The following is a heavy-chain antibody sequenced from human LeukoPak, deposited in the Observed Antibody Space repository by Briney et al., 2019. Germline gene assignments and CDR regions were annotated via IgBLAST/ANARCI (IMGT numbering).Heavy chain of an antibody. V-gene: IGHV3-30-3*01. J-gene: IGHJ4*02. CDR3: ARSWRREMAFDY. CDR1: GFTFSSYA. D-gene: IGHD5-24*01. Sequence: GGSLRLSCAASGFTFSSYAMHWVRQAPGKGLEWVAVISYDGSNKYYADSVKGRFTISRDNSKNTLYLQMNSLRAEDTAVYCCARSWRREMAFDYWGQGTLVTVSS. CDR2: ISYDGSNK.